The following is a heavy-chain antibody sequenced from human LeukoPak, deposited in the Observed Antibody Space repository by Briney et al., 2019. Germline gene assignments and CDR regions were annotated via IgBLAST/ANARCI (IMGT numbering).Heavy chain of an antibody. Sequence: GGSLRLSCAASGFTFTICAMHWVRQAPGKGLEWVATLSYDGTNKCYADSVKGRFTISRDNSKNTLYLQMNSLRAEDTAVYYCVRGVGLYDTIGYFDYWGQGTLVTVSS. CDR3: VRGVGLYDTIGYFDY. CDR1: GFTFTICA. V-gene: IGHV3-30-3*01. D-gene: IGHD3-22*01. J-gene: IGHJ4*02. CDR2: LSYDGTNK.